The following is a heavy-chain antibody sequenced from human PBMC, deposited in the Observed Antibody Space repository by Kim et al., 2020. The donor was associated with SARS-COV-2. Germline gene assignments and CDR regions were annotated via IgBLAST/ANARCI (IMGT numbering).Heavy chain of an antibody. CDR3: ARDGDADGEFVS. J-gene: IGHJ4*02. V-gene: IGHV1-18*01. D-gene: IGHD4-17*01. CDR2: ISPPSANT. CDR1: GYTFTSYG. Sequence: ASVKVSCKASGYTFTSYGINWVRQAPGQGLEWMGWISPPSANTDYAQNFQGRVTMTADTSRSTAYMELGSLKSDDTAVYYCARDGDADGEFVSGGQGTLVTVSS.